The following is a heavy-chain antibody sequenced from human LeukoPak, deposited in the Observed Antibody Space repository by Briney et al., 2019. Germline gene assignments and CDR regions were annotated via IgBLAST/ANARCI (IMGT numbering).Heavy chain of an antibody. CDR1: GGSFSGYY. J-gene: IGHJ4*02. CDR2: INHSGST. V-gene: IGHV4-34*01. Sequence: SETLSLTCAVYGGSFSGYYWSWIRQPPGKGLEWIGEINHSGSTNYNPSLKSRVTISVDTSKNQFSLKLSSVTAADTAVYYCARVQGEFSRGLVITDYWGQGTLVTVSS. D-gene: IGHD3-22*01. CDR3: ARVQGEFSRGLVITDY.